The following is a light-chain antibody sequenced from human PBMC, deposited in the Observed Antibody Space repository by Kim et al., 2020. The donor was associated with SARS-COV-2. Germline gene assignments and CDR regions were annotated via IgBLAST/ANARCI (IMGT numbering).Light chain of an antibody. V-gene: IGLV3-1*01. J-gene: IGLJ2*01. CDR1: KLGDKH. CDR3: QAWDSSTVV. Sequence: SWSPGQTATISCSGDKLGDKHACWYQQKPGQSPVVVIYQDTKRSSGIPERFPGSNSGNTATLTIRGTQALDEADYYCQAWDSSTVVFGGGTQLTVL. CDR2: QDT.